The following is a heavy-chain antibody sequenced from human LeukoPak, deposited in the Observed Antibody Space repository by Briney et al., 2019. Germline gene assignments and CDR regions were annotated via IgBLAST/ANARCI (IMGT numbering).Heavy chain of an antibody. CDR1: GGSISTYS. Sequence: SETLSLTCTVSGGSISTYSWTWIRQPPGKGLEWIGYIYYSGSTNYNPSLKSRVTISVDTSKNQFSLKLSSVTAADTAVYYCARDLPPDYWGQGTLVTVSS. J-gene: IGHJ4*02. CDR2: IYYSGST. CDR3: ARDLPPDY. V-gene: IGHV4-59*01.